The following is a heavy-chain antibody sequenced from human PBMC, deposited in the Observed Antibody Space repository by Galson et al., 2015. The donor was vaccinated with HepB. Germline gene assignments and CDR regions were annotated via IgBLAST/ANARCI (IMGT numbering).Heavy chain of an antibody. CDR3: ARFPYYYDSSGYPDDAFDI. D-gene: IGHD3-22*01. CDR2: ISSSSSYI. J-gene: IGHJ3*02. V-gene: IGHV3-21*01. CDR1: GFTFSSYS. Sequence: SLRLSCAASGFTFSSYSMNWVRQAPGKGLEWVSSISSSSSYIYYADSVKGRFTISRDNAKNSLYLQMNSLRAEDTAVYYCARFPYYYDSSGYPDDAFDIWGQGTMVTVSS.